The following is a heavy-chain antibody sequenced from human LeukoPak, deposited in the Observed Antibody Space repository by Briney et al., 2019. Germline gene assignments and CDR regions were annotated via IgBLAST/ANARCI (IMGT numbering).Heavy chain of an antibody. V-gene: IGHV1-46*01. D-gene: IGHD5-24*01. CDR3: ATDHSMADTAWWFDP. CDR1: GYTITNNW. J-gene: IGHJ5*02. Sequence: ASVKVSCKASGYTITNNWMHWVRQAPGQGLEWMGVINPSGTGTSYGQKFQGRITMSRDTSTSTVYMELSSLRSEDTAFYYCATDHSMADTAWWFDPWGQGTLVTASS. CDR2: INPSGTGT.